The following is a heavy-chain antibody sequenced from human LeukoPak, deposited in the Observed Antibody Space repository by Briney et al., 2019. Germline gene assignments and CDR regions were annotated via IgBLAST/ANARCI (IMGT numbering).Heavy chain of an antibody. Sequence: SETLSLTCTVSGGSISSYYWSWIRQPPGKGLEWIGYIYYSGSTNYNPYLKSRVTISVDTSKNQFSMKLSSVTAADTAVYYCARGRYSSLDYWGQGTLVTVSS. J-gene: IGHJ4*02. D-gene: IGHD6-13*01. CDR2: IYYSGST. V-gene: IGHV4-59*01. CDR3: ARGRYSSLDY. CDR1: GGSISSYY.